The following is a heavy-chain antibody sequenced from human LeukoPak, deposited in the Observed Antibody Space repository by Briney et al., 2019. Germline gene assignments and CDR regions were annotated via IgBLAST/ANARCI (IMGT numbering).Heavy chain of an antibody. CDR3: ARGSSWYPSAGFDP. Sequence: PSETLSLTCTVSGGSISSYYWSWIRQPAGKGLEWIGRIYTSGSTNYNPSLKSRVTMSVDTSKNQFSLKLCSVTAADTAVYYCARGSSWYPSAGFDPWGQGTLVTVSS. D-gene: IGHD6-13*01. CDR1: GGSISSYY. CDR2: IYTSGST. J-gene: IGHJ5*02. V-gene: IGHV4-4*07.